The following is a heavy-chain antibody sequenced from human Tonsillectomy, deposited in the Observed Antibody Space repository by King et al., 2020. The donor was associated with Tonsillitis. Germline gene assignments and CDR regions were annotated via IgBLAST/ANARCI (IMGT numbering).Heavy chain of an antibody. Sequence: QLVQSGAEVRKPGASVKVSCKASGSTFPIYGISWVRQAPGQGLEWMGWISAYNGNTNYAQKFQGRVTMTTDTSTSTAYMELRTLRSDATAVYYCARDGGAWFGELLADYYYYGMDVWGQGTTVTVSS. D-gene: IGHD3-10*01. J-gene: IGHJ6*02. V-gene: IGHV1-18*04. CDR2: ISAYNGNT. CDR1: GSTFPIYG. CDR3: ARDGGAWFGELLADYYYYGMDV.